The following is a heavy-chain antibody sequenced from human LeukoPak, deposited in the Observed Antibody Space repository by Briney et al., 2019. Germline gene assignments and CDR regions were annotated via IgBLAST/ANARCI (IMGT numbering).Heavy chain of an antibody. CDR2: ISFRSNYI. J-gene: IGHJ6*01. CDR1: GYTFSSYS. D-gene: IGHD3-22*01. CDR3: VRLRRNSDTSGFYYYYG. Sequence: GGSLTVTCLASGYTFSSYSINWVRQAPSKGLEGVSLISFRSNYIYYADSVSGGFSSRRDDARDSLYLQMNSLRAEDTAVYYCVRLRRNSDTSGFYYYYG. V-gene: IGHV3-21*01.